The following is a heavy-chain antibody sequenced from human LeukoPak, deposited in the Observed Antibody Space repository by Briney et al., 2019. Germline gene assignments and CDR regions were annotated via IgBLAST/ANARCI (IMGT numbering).Heavy chain of an antibody. D-gene: IGHD4-11*01. CDR1: GGTFSSYA. V-gene: IGHV1-69*13. CDR2: IIPIFGTA. CDR3: ARVPTVIRKYYFDY. Sequence: ASVKVSCKASGGTFSSYAISWVRQAPGQGLEWMGGIIPIFGTANYAQKFQGRVTITADESTSTAYMELSSLRSEDTVVYYCARVPTVIRKYYFDYWGQGTLVTVSS. J-gene: IGHJ4*02.